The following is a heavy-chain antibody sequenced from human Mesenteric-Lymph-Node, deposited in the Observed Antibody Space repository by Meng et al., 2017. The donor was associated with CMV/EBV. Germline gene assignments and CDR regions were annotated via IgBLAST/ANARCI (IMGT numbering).Heavy chain of an antibody. V-gene: IGHV3-23*03. CDR1: GGSITSSNYY. Sequence: GGSLRLSCTVSGGSITSSNYYWGWIRQPPGKGLEWVSVIYSGGSSTYYADSVKGRFTISRDNSKNTLYLQMNSLRAEDTAVYYCAKYAVAAHSKWGQGTLVTVSS. CDR3: AKYAVAAHSK. J-gene: IGHJ4*02. CDR2: IYSGGSST. D-gene: IGHD6-19*01.